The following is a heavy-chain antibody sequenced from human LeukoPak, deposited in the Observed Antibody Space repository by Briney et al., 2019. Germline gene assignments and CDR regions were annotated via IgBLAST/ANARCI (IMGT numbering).Heavy chain of an antibody. D-gene: IGHD4-23*01. V-gene: IGHV1-18*01. Sequence: ASVKVSCKASGYTFTSYGISWVRQAPGQGLEWRGWISAYNGNTNYAQKLQGRVTMTTDTSTSTAYMELRSLRSDDTAVYYCARINSDSYYYYMDVWGKGTTVTVSS. J-gene: IGHJ6*03. CDR3: ARINSDSYYYYMDV. CDR1: GYTFTSYG. CDR2: ISAYNGNT.